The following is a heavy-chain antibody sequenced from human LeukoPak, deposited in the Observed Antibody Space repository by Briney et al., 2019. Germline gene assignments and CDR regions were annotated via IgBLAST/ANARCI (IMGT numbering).Heavy chain of an antibody. CDR3: ARGIYCGGDCYYFDY. CDR2: IYYSGST. V-gene: IGHV4-39*01. CDR1: GGSISSSSYY. D-gene: IGHD2-21*02. Sequence: ASETLSLTCTVPGGSISSSSYYWGWIRQPPGKGLEWIGSIYYSGSTYYNPSLKSRVTISVDTSKNQFSLKLSSVTAADTAVYYCARGIYCGGDCYYFDYWGQGTLVTVSS. J-gene: IGHJ4*02.